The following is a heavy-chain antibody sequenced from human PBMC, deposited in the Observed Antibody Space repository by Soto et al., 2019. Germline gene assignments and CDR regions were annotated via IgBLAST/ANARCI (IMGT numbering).Heavy chain of an antibody. D-gene: IGHD1-7*01. Sequence: SETLSLTCTVSGGSISSYYWSWIRQPPGKGLEWIGYIYYSGNTNYNPSLKSRVTISVDTSKNQFSLKLSSVTAADTAVYYCGRGEVDRYNWNYGIYYWRQGTLFTVSS. J-gene: IGHJ4*02. CDR3: GRGEVDRYNWNYGIYY. V-gene: IGHV4-59*01. CDR1: GGSISSYY. CDR2: IYYSGNT.